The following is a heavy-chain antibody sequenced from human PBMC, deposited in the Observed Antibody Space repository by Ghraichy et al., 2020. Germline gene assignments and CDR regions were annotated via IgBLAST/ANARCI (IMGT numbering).Heavy chain of an antibody. D-gene: IGHD3-22*01. V-gene: IGHV4-39*01. CDR3: ARIRVGNYYDSSGYLDY. J-gene: IGHJ4*02. CDR2: IYYSGST. Sequence: SETLSLTCTVSGGSISSSSYYWGWIRQPPGKGLEWIGSIYYSGSTYYNPSLKSRVTISIDTSKNQFSLKLSSVTAADTAVYYCARIRVGNYYDSSGYLDYWGQGTLVTVSS. CDR1: GGSISSSSYY.